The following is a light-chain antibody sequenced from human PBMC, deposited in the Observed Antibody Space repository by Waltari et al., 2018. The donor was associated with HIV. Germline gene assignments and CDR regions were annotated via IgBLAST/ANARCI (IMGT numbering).Light chain of an antibody. J-gene: IGLJ2*01. CDR1: STDVGHYDY. V-gene: IGLV2-14*01. CDR3: SSYTTRSTVI. Sequence: QSALTQPASVSGSPGQSITISCTGTSTDVGHYDYVSWYLQHPVKAPKLILYEVSNRPAGVSNRCSGSKSVNTASLTIAGLQAEDEADYYCSSYTTRSTVIFGGGTKLTVL. CDR2: EVS.